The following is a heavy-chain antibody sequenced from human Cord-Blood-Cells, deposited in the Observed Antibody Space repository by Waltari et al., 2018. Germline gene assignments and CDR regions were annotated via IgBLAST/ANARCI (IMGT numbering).Heavy chain of an antibody. CDR2: IYYSGST. CDR3: ARQSSGSGDFDY. CDR1: GGSISSYY. V-gene: IGHV4-59*08. Sequence: QVQLPESGPGLVKPSETLSLTCTVSGGSISSYYWSWIRQPPGKGLEWIGYIYYSGSTNYNPSLKSRVTISVDTSKNQFSLKLSSVTAADTAVYYCARQSSGSGDFDYWGQGTLVTVSS. D-gene: IGHD7-27*01. J-gene: IGHJ4*02.